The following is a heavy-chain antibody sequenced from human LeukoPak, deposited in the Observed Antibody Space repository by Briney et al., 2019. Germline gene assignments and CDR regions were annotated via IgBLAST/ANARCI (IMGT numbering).Heavy chain of an antibody. J-gene: IGHJ3*02. CDR3: AKSTIVGATVDAFDI. Sequence: GGSLRLSCAASGFTFSSYVMHWVRQAPGKGLEWVAFIRYDGTNRYYADSGKGRFTIARDNSRNTLYMQMKSLRAEDTAVYYCAKSTIVGATVDAFDIWGQGTMVTVSS. CDR1: GFTFSSYV. CDR2: IRYDGTNR. V-gene: IGHV3-30*02. D-gene: IGHD1-26*01.